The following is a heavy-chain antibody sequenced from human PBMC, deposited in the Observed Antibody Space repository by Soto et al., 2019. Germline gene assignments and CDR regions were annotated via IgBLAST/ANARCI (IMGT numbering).Heavy chain of an antibody. CDR1: GYTFTSYD. J-gene: IGHJ6*02. V-gene: IGHV1-8*01. CDR2: MNPNSGNT. CDR3: ARVDYGDYRPFALYYYGMDV. Sequence: ASVKVSCKASGYTFTSYDINWVRQATGQGLEWMGWMNPNSGNTGYAQKFQGRVTMTRNTSISTAYMELSSLRSEDTAVYYCARVDYGDYRPFALYYYGMDVWGQGTTVTVSS. D-gene: IGHD4-17*01.